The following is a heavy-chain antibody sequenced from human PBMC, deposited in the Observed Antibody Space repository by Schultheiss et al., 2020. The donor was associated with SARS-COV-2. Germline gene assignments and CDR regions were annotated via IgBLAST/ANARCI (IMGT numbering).Heavy chain of an antibody. V-gene: IGHV5-51*01. Sequence: GESLKISCKGSGYSFTSYWIGWVRQMPGKGLEWMGIIYPGDSDTRYSPSFQGQVTISADKSISTAFLQWSGLKASDTAMYYCARQQSWGSTHLDYWGQGTLVTVSS. D-gene: IGHD3-10*01. CDR1: GYSFTSYW. CDR2: IYPGDSDT. CDR3: ARQQSWGSTHLDY. J-gene: IGHJ4*02.